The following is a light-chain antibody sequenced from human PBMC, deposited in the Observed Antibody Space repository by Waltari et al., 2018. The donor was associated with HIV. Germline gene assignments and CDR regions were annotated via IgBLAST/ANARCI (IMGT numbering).Light chain of an antibody. CDR3: ASWEDSLNGVV. Sequence: QSVLTQPPSASGTPGQRVTMSCSGSSSNIGRTSVNWYPQLPGTAPKLLIYSDNQLPFGVPDRFSGSKSGTSGSLAISGLQSEDEAVYYCASWEDSLNGVVFGGGTKLTVL. CDR2: SDN. CDR1: SSNIGRTS. V-gene: IGLV1-44*01. J-gene: IGLJ2*01.